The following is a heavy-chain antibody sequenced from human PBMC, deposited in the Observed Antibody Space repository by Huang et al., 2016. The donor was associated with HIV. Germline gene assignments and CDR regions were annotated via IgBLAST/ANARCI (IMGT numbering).Heavy chain of an antibody. V-gene: IGHV3-15*01. Sequence: EVQLVASGGGLVKPGGSLRLSCAASGFTFSNAWMSWVRQAPGKGLEWVGRTKSKTDGGTTDYAAPVKSRVTISRDDSKNTLYLQMNTLKTEDTAVYYCTTDRDYGDYVADAFDIWGQGTMVTVSS. CDR1: GFTFSNAW. CDR3: TTDRDYGDYVADAFDI. D-gene: IGHD4-17*01. CDR2: TKSKTDGGTT. J-gene: IGHJ3*02.